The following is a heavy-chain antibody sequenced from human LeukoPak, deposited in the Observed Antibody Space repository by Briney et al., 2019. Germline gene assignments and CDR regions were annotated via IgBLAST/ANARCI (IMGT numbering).Heavy chain of an antibody. J-gene: IGHJ4*02. D-gene: IGHD2-15*01. CDR3: ASLSYCSGGSCYKQKFDY. CDR2: ISSSGSTI. V-gene: IGHV3-48*03. Sequence: PGGSLRLSCAASGFTFSSYEMNWVRQAPGKGLEWVSYISSSGSTIYYADSVKGRFTISRDNAKNSLYLQMNSPRAEDTAVYYCASLSYCSGGSCYKQKFDYWGQGTLVTVSS. CDR1: GFTFSSYE.